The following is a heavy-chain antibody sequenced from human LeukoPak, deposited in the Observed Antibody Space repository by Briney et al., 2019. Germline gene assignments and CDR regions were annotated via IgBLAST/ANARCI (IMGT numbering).Heavy chain of an antibody. CDR1: GFTLSSFV. V-gene: IGHV3-23*01. Sequence: GGSLRLSCAASGFTLSSFVVCRGRQPPPRRVQRCSRISGVGERTYYADSVKGRFTISRDNSKNTLYLHMSSLRAEDTAVYYCAKEGVAVTSRGAYFDYWCQGTLVTVSS. CDR3: AKEGVAVTSRGAYFDY. J-gene: IGHJ4*02. CDR2: ISGVGERT. D-gene: IGHD4-17*01.